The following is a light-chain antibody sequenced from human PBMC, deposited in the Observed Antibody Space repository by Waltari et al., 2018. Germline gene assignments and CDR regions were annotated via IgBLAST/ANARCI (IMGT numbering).Light chain of an antibody. Sequence: EIVLTQSPGTLSLSTGERATLSCRASQSVSSSELAWDQQKAGQAPRLLIYGASSRATGIPDRFSGSWSGTDFTLTISRLVPEDFAVYYCQQYGSSLYTFGQGTKLEIK. CDR2: GAS. CDR3: QQYGSSLYT. V-gene: IGKV3-20*01. J-gene: IGKJ2*01. CDR1: QSVSSSE.